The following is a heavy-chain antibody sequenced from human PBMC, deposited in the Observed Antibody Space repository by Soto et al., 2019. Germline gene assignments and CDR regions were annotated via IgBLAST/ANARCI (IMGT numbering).Heavy chain of an antibody. J-gene: IGHJ6*02. CDR2: IYYSGST. Sequence: SETLSLTCTVSGGSISSGGYYWSWIRQHPGKGLEWIGYIYYSGSTYYNPSLKSRVTISVDTSKNQFSLKLSSVTAADTAVYYCARSSVRFSGVSYYYYGMDVWGQGTTVTVSS. V-gene: IGHV4-31*03. D-gene: IGHD3-3*01. CDR1: GGSISSGGYY. CDR3: ARSSVRFSGVSYYYYGMDV.